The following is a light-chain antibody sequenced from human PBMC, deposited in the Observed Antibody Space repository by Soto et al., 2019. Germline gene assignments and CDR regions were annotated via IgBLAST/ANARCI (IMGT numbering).Light chain of an antibody. CDR2: DAS. CDR1: QGISNH. Sequence: DIQMTQSPSAMSASVGDRVTITCRASQGISNHLVWFQQRPGKVPKRLIYDASSLQTGVPSMFSGCGSGTDFTLTISSLQPEDFATYYCQQSYSTPITVGRGTRREIK. J-gene: IGKJ5*01. CDR3: QQSYSTPIT. V-gene: IGKV1-17*03.